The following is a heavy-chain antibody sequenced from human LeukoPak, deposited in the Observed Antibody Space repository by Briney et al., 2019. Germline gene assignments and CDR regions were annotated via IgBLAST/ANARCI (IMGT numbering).Heavy chain of an antibody. V-gene: IGHV3-30*02. D-gene: IGHD3-10*01. CDR1: GFTFSSYG. Sequence: PGGSLRLSCAAAGFTFSSYGMHWVRQAAGKGLEWVTFIRYDGRNKYYADSVKGRFTISRDNSKNTLYLQMNSLRAEDTAVYYCAKEGGGYYYGSGSYYRYMDVWGKGTTVTISS. CDR2: IRYDGRNK. J-gene: IGHJ6*03. CDR3: AKEGGGYYYGSGSYYRYMDV.